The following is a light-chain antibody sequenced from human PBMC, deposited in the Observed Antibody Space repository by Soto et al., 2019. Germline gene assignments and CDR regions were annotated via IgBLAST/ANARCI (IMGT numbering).Light chain of an antibody. CDR1: SANIGNNY. J-gene: IGLJ2*01. Sequence: QSALTQPPSVSAAPGQKVTISCSGSSANIGNNYVSWYQQLPGTAPKLVIYDSDKRPSEIPDRFSASKSGTSTTLDITGLQTGDEADYYCGAWDSSLSVVVFGGGTQLTVL. V-gene: IGLV1-51*01. CDR2: DSD. CDR3: GAWDSSLSVVV.